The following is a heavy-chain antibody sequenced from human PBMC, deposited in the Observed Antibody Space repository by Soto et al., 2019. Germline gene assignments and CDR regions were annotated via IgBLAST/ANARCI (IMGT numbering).Heavy chain of an antibody. CDR2: IIPIFGTA. D-gene: IGHD2-15*01. Sequence: QVQLVQSGAEVKKPGSSVKVSCKASGGTFSSYAISWVRQAPGQGLEWMGGIIPIFGTANYAQKFQGRVTITADESTSTAYMELSSLRSEDTAVYYCARGERYCSGGSGYRWLYYYYYGMDVWGQGTTVTVSS. V-gene: IGHV1-69*01. CDR1: GGTFSSYA. J-gene: IGHJ6*02. CDR3: ARGERYCSGGSGYRWLYYYYYGMDV.